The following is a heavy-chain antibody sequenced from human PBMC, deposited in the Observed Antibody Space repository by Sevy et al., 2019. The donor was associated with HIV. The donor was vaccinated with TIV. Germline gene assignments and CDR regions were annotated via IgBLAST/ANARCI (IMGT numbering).Heavy chain of an antibody. J-gene: IGHJ4*02. D-gene: IGHD3-22*01. Sequence: SGSLRLSCAASGFTVSSNYMSWVRQAPGKGLEWVSVIYSGGSTYYADSVKGRFTISRDNSKNTLYLQMNSLRAEDTAVYYCARAPYDSSGYFYWGQGTLVTVSS. CDR2: IYSGGST. CDR3: ARAPYDSSGYFY. V-gene: IGHV3-53*01. CDR1: GFTVSSNY.